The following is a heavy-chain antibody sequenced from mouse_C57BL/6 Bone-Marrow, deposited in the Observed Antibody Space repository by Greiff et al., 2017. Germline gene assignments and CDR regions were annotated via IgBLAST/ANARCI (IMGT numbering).Heavy chain of an antibody. D-gene: IGHD1-1*01. Sequence: QVQLQQSGAELVRPGTSVKVSCKASGYAFTNYLIEWVKQRPGQGLEWIGVINPGSGGTNYNEKFKGKATLTADKSSGTAYMQLSSLTSEDSAVYFCARSATVVAPVAYWGQGTLVTVSA. V-gene: IGHV1-54*01. CDR1: GYAFTNYL. J-gene: IGHJ3*01. CDR2: INPGSGGT. CDR3: ARSATVVAPVAY.